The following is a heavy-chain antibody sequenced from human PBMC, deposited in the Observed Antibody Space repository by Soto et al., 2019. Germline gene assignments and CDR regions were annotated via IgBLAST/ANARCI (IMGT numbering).Heavy chain of an antibody. CDR2: IKSKTDGGTT. D-gene: IGHD3-3*01. Sequence: GGSLRLSCAASGFTFSNAWMNWVRQAPGKGLEWVGRIKSKTDGGTTDYAAPVKGRFTISRDDSKNTLYLQMNSLKTEDTAVYYCTTDLGITIFGVVILSPTDYWGQGTLVTVSS. CDR1: GFTFSNAW. J-gene: IGHJ4*02. CDR3: TTDLGITIFGVVILSPTDY. V-gene: IGHV3-15*07.